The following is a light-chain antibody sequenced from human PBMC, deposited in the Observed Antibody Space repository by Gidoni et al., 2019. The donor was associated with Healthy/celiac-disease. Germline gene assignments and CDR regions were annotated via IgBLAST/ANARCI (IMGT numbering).Light chain of an antibody. Sequence: DIQMTQPPSSLSASVGDRVTITCRASQSISSSLNWYQQKPGKAPKLLIYAASSLQSGVPSRFSGSGSGTDFTLTISSLQPEDFATYYCQQSYSTPLTFXGXTKVEIK. J-gene: IGKJ4*01. V-gene: IGKV1-39*01. CDR3: QQSYSTPLT. CDR1: QSISSS. CDR2: AAS.